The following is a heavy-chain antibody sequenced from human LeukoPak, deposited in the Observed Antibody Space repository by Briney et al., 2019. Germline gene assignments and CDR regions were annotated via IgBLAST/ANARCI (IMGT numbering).Heavy chain of an antibody. J-gene: IGHJ4*02. CDR1: GFTVNSNY. CDR3: ARDLGSGFLQFDY. D-gene: IGHD6-19*01. V-gene: IGHV3-66*01. CDR2: IYSGGGT. Sequence: PGGSLRLSCAASGFTVNSNYMSWVRQAPGKGLEWVSVIYSGGGTYYADSVKGRFTISRDNSKNTLYLQINSLRAEDTAVYYCARDLGSGFLQFDYWGQGTLVTVSS.